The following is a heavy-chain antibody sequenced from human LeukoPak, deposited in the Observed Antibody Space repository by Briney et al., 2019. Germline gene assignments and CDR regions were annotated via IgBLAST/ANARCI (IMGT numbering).Heavy chain of an antibody. J-gene: IGHJ4*02. V-gene: IGHV4-34*01. Sequence: PSETLSLTCAVYGGSFSDYYWSWIRQPPGKGLEWMGEINHTGSTNYNPSLKSRVTISVDTSKNQFSLKLSSVAAADTAMYFCARGRYSYGYVPPFDYWGQGTLVTVSS. CDR3: ARGRYSYGYVPPFDY. CDR1: GGSFSDYY. CDR2: INHTGST. D-gene: IGHD5-18*01.